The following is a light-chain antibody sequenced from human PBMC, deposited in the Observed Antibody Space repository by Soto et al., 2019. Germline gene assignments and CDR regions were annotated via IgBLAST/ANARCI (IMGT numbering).Light chain of an antibody. CDR2: GAS. CDR1: QSVDIN. CDR3: QQYRSWPRT. Sequence: EIVLTQSPATLSVSPGEIVTLSCRASQSVDINLAWYQQKPGQAPRLLIYGASTRATDMPGRFSGRGAGAEFTLTISSLQSEDFAVYYCQQYRSWPRTFGQGTKVDIK. V-gene: IGKV3-15*01. J-gene: IGKJ1*01.